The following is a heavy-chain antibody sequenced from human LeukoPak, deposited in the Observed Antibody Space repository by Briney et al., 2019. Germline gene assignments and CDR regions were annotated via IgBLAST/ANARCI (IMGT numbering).Heavy chain of an antibody. CDR2: VSGSGDRT. Sequence: GGSLRLSCAASGFTFSNYAMSWVRQAPGKGLEWISAVSGSGDRTYYAGSVKGRFTISRDNSKNTIYLQMNSLRAEDTALYYCAKAAAAPGFDFWGQGTLVTVSS. CDR1: GFTFSNYA. CDR3: AKAAAAPGFDF. J-gene: IGHJ4*02. V-gene: IGHV3-23*01. D-gene: IGHD6-13*01.